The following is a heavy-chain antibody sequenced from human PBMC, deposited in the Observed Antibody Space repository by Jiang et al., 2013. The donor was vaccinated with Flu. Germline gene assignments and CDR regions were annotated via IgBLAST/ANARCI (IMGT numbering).Heavy chain of an antibody. V-gene: IGHV4-34*01. Sequence: LLKPSETLSLTCAVYGGSFSGYYWSWIRQPPGKGLEWIGEINHSGSTNYNPSLKSRVTISVDTSKNQFSLKLSSVTAADTAVYYCARGHGGVDTLTLRGYVYWGQGTLVTVSS. CDR1: GGSFSGYY. D-gene: IGHD3-16*01. CDR3: ARGHGGVDTLTLRGYVY. J-gene: IGHJ4*02. CDR2: INHSGST.